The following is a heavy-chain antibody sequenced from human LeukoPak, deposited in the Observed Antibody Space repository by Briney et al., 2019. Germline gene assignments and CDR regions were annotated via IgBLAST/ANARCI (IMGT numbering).Heavy chain of an antibody. J-gene: IGHJ5*02. CDR1: GGSTSTYY. CDR2: IYTSGST. V-gene: IGHV4-4*07. CDR3: AREGLNMVRGVIPKEAWGWFDP. Sequence: SETLSLTCTVSGGSTSTYYWSWIRQPAGKGLEWIGRIYTSGSTNYNPSLKSRVTMSVDTSKNQFSLKLSSVTAADTAVYYCAREGLNMVRGVIPKEAWGWFDPWGQGTLVTVSS. D-gene: IGHD3-10*01.